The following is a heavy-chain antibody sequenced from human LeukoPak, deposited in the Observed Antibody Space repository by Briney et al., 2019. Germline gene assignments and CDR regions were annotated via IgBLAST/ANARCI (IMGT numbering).Heavy chain of an antibody. CDR1: GYTFTSKG. CDR2: ISAYHGKT. CDR3: ARVGTYYYDSSGYSAFDI. Sequence: ASVKVSCKASGYTFTSKGISWVRQAPGQGLEWMGWISAYHGKTNYALKYQDRVTMTTDTSTSTAYMELRSLRSDDTAVYYCARVGTYYYDSSGYSAFDIWGQGTMVTVSS. V-gene: IGHV1-18*01. J-gene: IGHJ3*02. D-gene: IGHD3-22*01.